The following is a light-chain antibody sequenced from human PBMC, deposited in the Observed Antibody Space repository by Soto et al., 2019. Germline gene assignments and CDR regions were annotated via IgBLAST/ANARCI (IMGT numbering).Light chain of an antibody. CDR2: GGS. V-gene: IGKV3-20*01. J-gene: IGKJ2*01. Sequence: VLTQSPGTPSLSPGDRATLSCRASQRVSGSSLAWYQQKPGRAPWLLIYGGSTRATGVPDRFSGNGSGADFTLTISRLEPEDFAVYHCQQYGNSPTFGQGTKVDIK. CDR3: QQYGNSPT. CDR1: QRVSGSS.